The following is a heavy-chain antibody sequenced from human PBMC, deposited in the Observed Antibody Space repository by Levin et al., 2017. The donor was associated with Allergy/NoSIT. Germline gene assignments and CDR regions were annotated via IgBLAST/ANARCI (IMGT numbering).Heavy chain of an antibody. CDR3: ARAEVGSEH. CDR2: IYSSGSA. Sequence: SETLSLTCKVSGGSISSGSYYWSWIRQPAAKGLEWIGRIYSSGSANYNPSLMSRATISVDTSKNQFSLKLSSVTAADTAVYYCARAEVGSEHWGQGTLVTVSS. V-gene: IGHV4-61*02. J-gene: IGHJ4*02. D-gene: IGHD3-10*01. CDR1: GGSISSGSYY.